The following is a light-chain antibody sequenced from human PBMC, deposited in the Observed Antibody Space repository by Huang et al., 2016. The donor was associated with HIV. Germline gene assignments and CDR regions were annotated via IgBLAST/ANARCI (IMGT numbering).Light chain of an antibody. Sequence: EIVLTQSPATLSLSPGERATLSCRASQTVSRYFAWYQQKPGQAPRLPIYDASNRATGIPARFSGSGSGTDFTLTISSLEPEDFAVYYCQQRSNWHSITFGQGTRLEMK. CDR2: DAS. V-gene: IGKV3-11*01. CDR1: QTVSRY. J-gene: IGKJ5*01. CDR3: QQRSNWHSIT.